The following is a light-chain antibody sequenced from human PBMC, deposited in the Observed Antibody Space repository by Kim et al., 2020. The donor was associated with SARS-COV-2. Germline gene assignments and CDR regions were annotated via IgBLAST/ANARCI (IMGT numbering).Light chain of an antibody. CDR3: QQFGSSAYT. Sequence: ETVLTQSPGTLSLSPGARATASCRASQSVNINYLAWYQQRGGQAPRLLIYGASTRAAGIPDRFSGSGSGTVFTLTISRLEPEDFAVYYCQQFGSSAYTFGQGTKLEI. J-gene: IGKJ2*01. CDR2: GAS. CDR1: QSVNINY. V-gene: IGKV3-20*01.